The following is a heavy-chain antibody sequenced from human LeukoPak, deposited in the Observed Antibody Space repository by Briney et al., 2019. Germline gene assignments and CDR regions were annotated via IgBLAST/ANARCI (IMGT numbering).Heavy chain of an antibody. Sequence: ASVTVSFKASGYTFTVYYMHWVRQARGQGGEWMGWINTNSGGTNYAQKFQGRVTMTRDTSISTAYMELSRLRSDDTAVYYCARGFVVPAAILGHYYYYGMDVWGQGTTVTVSS. D-gene: IGHD2-2*02. CDR3: ARGFVVPAAILGHYYYYGMDV. CDR1: GYTFTVYY. J-gene: IGHJ6*02. CDR2: INTNSGGT. V-gene: IGHV1-2*02.